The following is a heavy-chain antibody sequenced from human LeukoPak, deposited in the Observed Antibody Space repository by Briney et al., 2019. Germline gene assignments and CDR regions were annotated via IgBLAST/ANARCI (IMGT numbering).Heavy chain of an antibody. D-gene: IGHD5-18*01. Sequence: SVKVSCKAAGGTFSSYAISWVRQAPGQGLEWMGRIIPIFGTANYAQKFQGRVTITTDESTSTAYMELSSLRSEDTAVYYCARDRYRYSYGYDAFDIWGQGTMVTVSS. CDR1: GGTFSSYA. CDR2: IIPIFGTA. V-gene: IGHV1-69*05. J-gene: IGHJ3*02. CDR3: ARDRYRYSYGYDAFDI.